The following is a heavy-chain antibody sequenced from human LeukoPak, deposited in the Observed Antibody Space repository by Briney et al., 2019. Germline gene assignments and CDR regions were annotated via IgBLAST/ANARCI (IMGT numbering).Heavy chain of an antibody. J-gene: IGHJ4*02. V-gene: IGHV3-23*01. Sequence: GGSLRLSCAASGFTFTTYAMSWVRQAPGKGLEWVSAISGSGGSTYYADSVKGRFTISRDNSKNRLYLQMNSLRAEDTAVYYCAKLCSSGWYYFDYWGQGTLVTVSS. CDR3: AKLCSSGWYYFDY. CDR1: GFTFTTYA. CDR2: ISGSGGST. D-gene: IGHD6-19*01.